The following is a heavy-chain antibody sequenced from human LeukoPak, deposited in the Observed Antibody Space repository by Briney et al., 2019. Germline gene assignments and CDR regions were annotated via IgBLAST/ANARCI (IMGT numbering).Heavy chain of an antibody. V-gene: IGHV3-30-3*01. D-gene: IGHD3-22*01. Sequence: GRSLRLSCAASGFTFRRYAMHWVRQAPGKGLEWVAVISYDGSNKYYADSVKGRFTISRDNSKNTLYLQMNSLRAEDTAVYYCARGVGGADYYDRSGYYYSRCREAFDIWGQGTMVTVSS. CDR3: ARGVGGADYYDRSGYYYSRCREAFDI. CDR1: GFTFRRYA. J-gene: IGHJ3*02. CDR2: ISYDGSNK.